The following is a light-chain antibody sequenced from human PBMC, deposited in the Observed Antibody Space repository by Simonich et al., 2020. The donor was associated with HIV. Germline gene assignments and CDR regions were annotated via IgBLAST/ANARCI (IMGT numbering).Light chain of an antibody. Sequence: SYELTQPPSVSVSPGQTASITCSGDKLGDKYACWYQQKPGQPPLLVIYEDSKRPSGIPERFSGSNSGNTATLTISGTQAMDEADYYCQAWDSSTGVFGGGTKLTVL. CDR1: KLGDKY. CDR3: QAWDSSTGV. J-gene: IGLJ2*01. CDR2: EDS. V-gene: IGLV3-1*01.